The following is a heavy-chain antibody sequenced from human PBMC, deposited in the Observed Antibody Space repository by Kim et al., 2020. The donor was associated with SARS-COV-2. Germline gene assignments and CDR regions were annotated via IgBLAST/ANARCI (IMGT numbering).Heavy chain of an antibody. CDR3: ARQVLWFGEFSYFDY. V-gene: IGHV4-31*02. Sequence: PSLKSRVTISVDTSKNQFSLKLSSVTAADTAVYYCARQVLWFGEFSYFDYWGQGTLVTVSS. D-gene: IGHD3-10*01. J-gene: IGHJ4*02.